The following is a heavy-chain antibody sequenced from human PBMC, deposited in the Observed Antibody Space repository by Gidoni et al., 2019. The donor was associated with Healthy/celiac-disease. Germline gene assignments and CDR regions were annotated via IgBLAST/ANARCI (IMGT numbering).Heavy chain of an antibody. Sequence: EVQLVESGGGLVQPGGSMRLSCAASGFTFSSYSMNWFRQAPGKGLEWVSYISSSSSTIYYADSVKGRFTISRDNAKNSLYLQMNSLRDEDTAVYYCARVGEILYSSGWYDAFDIWGQGTMVTVSS. D-gene: IGHD6-19*01. CDR1: GFTFSSYS. J-gene: IGHJ3*02. V-gene: IGHV3-48*02. CDR2: ISSSSSTI. CDR3: ARVGEILYSSGWYDAFDI.